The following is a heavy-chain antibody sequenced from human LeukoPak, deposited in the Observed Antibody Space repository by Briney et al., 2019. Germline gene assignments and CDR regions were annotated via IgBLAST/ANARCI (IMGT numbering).Heavy chain of an antibody. V-gene: IGHV4-39*01. CDR1: GGSISGSSYY. J-gene: IGHJ5*02. CDR3: ASLQGYGSGRP. Sequence: SETLSLTCTVSGGSISGSSYYWGWIRQPPGKGLEWIGSIYFTGNAYYNPSLKSRVTISVDTSKNQFSLKLSSVTAADTAVYYCASLQGYGSGRPWGQGTLVTVSS. D-gene: IGHD3-10*01. CDR2: IYFTGNA.